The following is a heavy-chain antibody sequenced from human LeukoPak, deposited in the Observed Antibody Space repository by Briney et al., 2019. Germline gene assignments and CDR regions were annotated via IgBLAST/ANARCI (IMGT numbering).Heavy chain of an antibody. CDR2: ISSSSSYI. CDR1: GFTFSRYS. D-gene: IGHD6-19*01. J-gene: IGHJ3*02. Sequence: GGSLRLSCAASGFTFSRYSMNWVRQAPGKGLEWVSSISSSSSYIYYADSLKGRFTISRDNARNSLYLQMNSLRAEDTAVYYCAKGVLGQWLVDAFDIWGQGTMVTVSS. CDR3: AKGVLGQWLVDAFDI. V-gene: IGHV3-21*01.